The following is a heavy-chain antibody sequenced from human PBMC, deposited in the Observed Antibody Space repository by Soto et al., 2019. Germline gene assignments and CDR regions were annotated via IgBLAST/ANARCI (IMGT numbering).Heavy chain of an antibody. CDR2: IYYSGST. Sequence: SETLSLTCTVSGGSVSSGSYYRSWIRQPPGKGLEWIGYIYYSGSTNYNPSLKSRVTISVDTSKNQFSLKLSSVTAADTAVYYCARLRTRHYFDYWGQGTLVTVSS. D-gene: IGHD1-1*01. V-gene: IGHV4-61*01. J-gene: IGHJ4*02. CDR1: GGSVSSGSYY. CDR3: ARLRTRHYFDY.